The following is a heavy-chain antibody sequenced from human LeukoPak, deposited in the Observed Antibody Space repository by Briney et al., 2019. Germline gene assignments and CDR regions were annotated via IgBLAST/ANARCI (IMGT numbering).Heavy chain of an antibody. D-gene: IGHD2-2*01. V-gene: IGHV3-9*01. CDR3: AKGSCSSTSCPHDY. CDR1: GFTFDDYA. J-gene: IGHJ4*02. Sequence: PGRSLRLSCAASGFTFDDYAMHWVRQAPGKGLEWVSGISWNSGSIGYADSVKGRFTISRDNAKNSLYLQMNSLRAEDTALYYCAKGSCSSTSCPHDYWGQGTLVTVSS. CDR2: ISWNSGSI.